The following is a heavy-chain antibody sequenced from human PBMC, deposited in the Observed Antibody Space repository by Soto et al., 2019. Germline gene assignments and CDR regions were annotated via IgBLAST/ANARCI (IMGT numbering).Heavy chain of an antibody. CDR3: ARDLRFLEWSEYYYYGMDV. Sequence: GGSLRLSCAASGFTFSSYAMHWVRQAPGKGLEWVAVISYDGSNKYYADSVKGRFTISRDNSKNTLYLQMNSLRAEDTAVYYCARDLRFLEWSEYYYYGMDVWGQGTTVTVSS. CDR2: ISYDGSNK. J-gene: IGHJ6*02. D-gene: IGHD3-3*01. CDR1: GFTFSSYA. V-gene: IGHV3-30-3*01.